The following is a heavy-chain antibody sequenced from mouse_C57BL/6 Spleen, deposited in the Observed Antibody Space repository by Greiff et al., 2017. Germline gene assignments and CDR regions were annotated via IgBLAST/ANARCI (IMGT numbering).Heavy chain of an antibody. D-gene: IGHD3-2*02. CDR3: ESTVSGDDAMDY. J-gene: IGHJ4*01. Sequence: VQLQQPGAELVKPGASVKMSCKASGYTFTSSWITWVKQRPGQGLEWIGDIYPGSGSTNYNEKFKSKATLTADTSSSTSYMQLSSLTSEDSAVYDCESTVSGDDAMDYWGQGTSVTVSS. CDR1: GYTFTSSW. CDR2: IYPGSGST. V-gene: IGHV1-55*01.